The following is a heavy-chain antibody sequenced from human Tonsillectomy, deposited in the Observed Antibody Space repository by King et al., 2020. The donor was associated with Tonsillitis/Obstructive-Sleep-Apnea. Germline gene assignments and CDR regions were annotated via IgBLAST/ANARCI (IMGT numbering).Heavy chain of an antibody. Sequence: QLQESGPGLVKPSETLSLTCTVSGGSISSYYWSWIRQPPGKGLEWIGYIYYSGSTNYNPSLKSRVTISVDTSKNQFSLKLSSVTAADTAVYYCARGEDYFDYWGQGTLVTVSS. CDR2: IYYSGST. CDR1: GGSISSYY. CDR3: ARGEDYFDY. D-gene: IGHD1-26*01. J-gene: IGHJ4*02. V-gene: IGHV4-59*01.